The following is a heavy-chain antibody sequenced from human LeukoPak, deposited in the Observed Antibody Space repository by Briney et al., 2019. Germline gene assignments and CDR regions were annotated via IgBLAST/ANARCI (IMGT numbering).Heavy chain of an antibody. CDR3: AREYPLIYRPGGYCSSTSCYEVGYYFDY. J-gene: IGHJ4*02. CDR2: ISSSGSTI. Sequence: GGSLRLSCAASGFTFSGYEMNWVRQAPGKGLEWVSYISSSGSTIYYADSVKGRFTISRDNAKNSLYLQMNSLRAEDTAVYYCAREYPLIYRPGGYCSSTSCYEVGYYFDYWGQGTLVTVSS. CDR1: GFTFSGYE. V-gene: IGHV3-48*03. D-gene: IGHD2-2*01.